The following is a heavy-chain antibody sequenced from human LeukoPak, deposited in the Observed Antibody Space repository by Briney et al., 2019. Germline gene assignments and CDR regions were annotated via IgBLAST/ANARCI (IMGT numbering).Heavy chain of an antibody. CDR2: ISAYNGNT. CDR1: GYTFTSYG. Sequence: ASVKVSCKASGYTFTSYGISWVRQAPGQGLEWMGWISAYNGNTNYAQKFQGRVTITADKSTSTAYMELSSLRSEDTAVYYCAREPPSMIVADYYFDYWGQGTLVTVSS. V-gene: IGHV1-18*01. D-gene: IGHD3-22*01. J-gene: IGHJ4*02. CDR3: AREPPSMIVADYYFDY.